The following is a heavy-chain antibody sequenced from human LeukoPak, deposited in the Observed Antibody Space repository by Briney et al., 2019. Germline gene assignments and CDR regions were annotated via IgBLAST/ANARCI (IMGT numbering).Heavy chain of an antibody. CDR2: ISWNSGSI. CDR3: AKGVLDYYYMDV. J-gene: IGHJ6*03. Sequence: GRSLRLSCAASGFTFDDYAMHWVRQAPGKGLEWDSGISWNSGSIGYADSVKGRFTISRDNAKNSLYLQMNSLRAEDMALYYCAKGVLDYYYMDVWGKGTTVTVSS. CDR1: GFTFDDYA. V-gene: IGHV3-9*03.